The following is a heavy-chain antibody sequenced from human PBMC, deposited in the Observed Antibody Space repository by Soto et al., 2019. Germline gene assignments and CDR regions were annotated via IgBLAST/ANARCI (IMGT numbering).Heavy chain of an antibody. CDR2: IYYSGRT. J-gene: IGHJ6*02. D-gene: IGHD2-15*01. CDR3: ARHIDCRGGSCYLYYYYGMDV. Sequence: QLLESGPGLVKPSETLPLTCTVSGGSISSSSYYWGWIRQPPGKGLEWIGSIYYSGRTYYNPSLKSRVTISVDTSKNQFSLKLSAVTAADTAVYYCARHIDCRGGSCYLYYYYGMDVWGQGTTVTVSS. CDR1: GGSISSSSYY. V-gene: IGHV4-39*01.